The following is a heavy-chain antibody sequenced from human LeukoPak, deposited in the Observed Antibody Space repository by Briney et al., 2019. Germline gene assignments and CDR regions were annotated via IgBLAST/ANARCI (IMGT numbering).Heavy chain of an antibody. V-gene: IGHV4-34*01. Sequence: SETLSLTCVVYGGSFSGYYWSWIRQPPGKGLEWIGEINHSGSTNYNPSLKSRVTISVDTSKNQFSLKLSPVTAADTAVYYCARGRLSSRYCSSTSCYRESYWGQGTLVTVSS. CDR1: GGSFSGYY. CDR2: INHSGST. D-gene: IGHD2-2*01. J-gene: IGHJ4*02. CDR3: ARGRLSSRYCSSTSCYRESY.